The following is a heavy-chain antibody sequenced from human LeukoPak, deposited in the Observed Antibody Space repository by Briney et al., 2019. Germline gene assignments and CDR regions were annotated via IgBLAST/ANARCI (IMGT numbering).Heavy chain of an antibody. D-gene: IGHD6-13*01. CDR1: GFPFSSYG. CDR2: IRYDGSNK. Sequence: AGGSLRLSCAASGFPFSSYGMQWVRQAPGKGREWVAFIRYDGSNKYYADSVKGRFTISRDNSKNTLYLQMNSLRAEDTAVYYCAKEAIAHAYYYYYMDVWGKGTTVTISS. J-gene: IGHJ6*03. CDR3: AKEAIAHAYYYYYMDV. V-gene: IGHV3-30*02.